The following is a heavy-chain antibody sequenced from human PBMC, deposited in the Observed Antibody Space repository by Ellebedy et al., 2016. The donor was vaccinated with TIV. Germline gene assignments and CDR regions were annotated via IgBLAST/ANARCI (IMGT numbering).Heavy chain of an antibody. V-gene: IGHV3-23*01. CDR3: AKDLTTAVAGYFDN. CDR2: ISHTSYST. J-gene: IGHJ4*02. CDR1: GFLFSSYA. Sequence: GGSLRLSCVASGFLFSSYAMNWVRQTPSKGLQWVSSISHTSYSTYYADSVKGRFTISRDNSKNTLYLEMDNLRAEDTAVYYCAKDLTTAVAGYFDNWGQGTLVAVS. D-gene: IGHD6-19*01.